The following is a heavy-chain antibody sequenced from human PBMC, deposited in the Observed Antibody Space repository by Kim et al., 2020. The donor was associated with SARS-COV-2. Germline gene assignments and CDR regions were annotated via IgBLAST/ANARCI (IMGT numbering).Heavy chain of an antibody. J-gene: IGHJ4*01. CDR3: ARVSDDYGDYGSWDY. V-gene: IGHV3-64*01. D-gene: IGHD4-17*01. CDR2: ISSNGGST. CDR1: GFTFSSYA. Sequence: GGSLRLSCAASGFTFSSYAMHWVRQAPGKGLEYVSAISSNGGSTYYANSVKGRFTISRDNSKNTLYLQMGSLRAEDMAVYYCARVSDDYGDYGSWDYCG.